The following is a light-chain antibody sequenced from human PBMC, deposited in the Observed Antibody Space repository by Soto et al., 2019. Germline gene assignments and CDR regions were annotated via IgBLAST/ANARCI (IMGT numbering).Light chain of an antibody. Sequence: DIQMTQSPSTLSASVGDRVTITCRASQNINTWLAWYQQKPGKAPNLLIYTASTLEGGVPSRFSGSGSGTEFTLTISILQPDDFATYYCQHYNSFPWTFGQGTKV. CDR2: TAS. V-gene: IGKV1-5*03. CDR1: QNINTW. J-gene: IGKJ1*01. CDR3: QHYNSFPWT.